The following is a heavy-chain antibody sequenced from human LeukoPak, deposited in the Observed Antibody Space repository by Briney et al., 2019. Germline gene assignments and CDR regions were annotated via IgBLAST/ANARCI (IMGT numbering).Heavy chain of an antibody. D-gene: IGHD6-13*01. J-gene: IGHJ6*03. Sequence: ASVRVSCQASGYTFTSYGISWVRQAPGQGLEWMGWISAYNGNTNYAQKLQGRVTMTTDTSTSTAYMELRSLRSDDTAVYYCARDAGSSWSDYYYYMDVWGKGTTVTVSS. V-gene: IGHV1-18*01. CDR2: ISAYNGNT. CDR3: ARDAGSSWSDYYYYMDV. CDR1: GYTFTSYG.